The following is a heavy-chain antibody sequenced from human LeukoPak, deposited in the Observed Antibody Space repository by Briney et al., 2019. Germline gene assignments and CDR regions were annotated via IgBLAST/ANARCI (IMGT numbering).Heavy chain of an antibody. CDR2: INTDGSST. CDR1: GFTFSSYW. V-gene: IGHV3-74*01. CDR3: AREEAVAGSYFDY. D-gene: IGHD6-19*01. Sequence: PGGSLTRSCSASGFTFSSYWMQWVGPAPGRELVWVSRINTDGSSTTYEDSAKGRITISRDNAKTTLCLQMNSLRAEDTAVYYCAREEAVAGSYFDYWGQGTLVTVSS. J-gene: IGHJ4*02.